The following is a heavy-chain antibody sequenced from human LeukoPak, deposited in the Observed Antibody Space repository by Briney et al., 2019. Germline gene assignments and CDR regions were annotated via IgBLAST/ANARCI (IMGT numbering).Heavy chain of an antibody. Sequence: QPGGSLRLSCVVSGFIFRDYAMSWVRQAPGKGLEWVANIKQDGSEKYYVDSVKGRFTISRDNAKNSLYLQMNSLRAEDTAVYYCARDHAEMATMDLDYWGQGTLVTVSS. CDR3: ARDHAEMATMDLDY. J-gene: IGHJ4*02. CDR2: IKQDGSEK. V-gene: IGHV3-7*01. D-gene: IGHD5-24*01. CDR1: GFIFRDYA.